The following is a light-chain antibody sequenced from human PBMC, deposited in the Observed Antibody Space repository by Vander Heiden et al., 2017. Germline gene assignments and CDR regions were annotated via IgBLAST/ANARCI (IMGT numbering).Light chain of an antibody. J-gene: IGLJ1*01. CDR3: CSYAGSSTCV. CDR1: SSDVGAYNL. V-gene: IGLV2-23*02. Sequence: QSALTQPASVSGSLGQSITISCTGASSDVGAYNLVSWYQQHPGKAPKLMSYAINKRPSGVSNRFSASKSRNTASLTISGLQAEDDAYYFCCSYAGSSTCVFGTGTKVTVL. CDR2: AIN.